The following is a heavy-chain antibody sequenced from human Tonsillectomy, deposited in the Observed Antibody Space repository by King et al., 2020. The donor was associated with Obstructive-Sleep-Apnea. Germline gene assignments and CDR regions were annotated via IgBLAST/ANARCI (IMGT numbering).Heavy chain of an antibody. J-gene: IGHJ4*02. Sequence: QLVQSGAEVKKPGSSVKVSCKASGGTFSSYAISWVRQAPGQGLEWMGRIIPILGIANYAQKFQGSVTITADKSTSTAYMELSSLRSEDTAVYYCARVRTYYDILTGYSLTYFDYWGQGTLVTVSS. CDR2: IIPILGIA. CDR1: GGTFSSYA. CDR3: ARVRTYYDILTGYSLTYFDY. V-gene: IGHV1-69*09. D-gene: IGHD3-9*01.